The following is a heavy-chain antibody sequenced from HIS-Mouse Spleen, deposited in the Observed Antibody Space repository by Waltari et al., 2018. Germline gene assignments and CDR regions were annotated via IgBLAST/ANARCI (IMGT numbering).Heavy chain of an antibody. D-gene: IGHD3-10*01. J-gene: IGHJ4*02. V-gene: IGHV1-46*03. CDR2: INPSGGST. CDR1: GYTFTSYY. CDR3: ARVSILWFGEFYFDY. Sequence: QVQLVQSGAEVKKPGASVKVSCKASGYTFTSYYMHWVRQAPGQGLEGMGIINPSGGSTSYAQKFQGRVTMTRDTSTSTVYMELSSLRSEDTAVYYCARVSILWFGEFYFDYWGQGTLVTVSS.